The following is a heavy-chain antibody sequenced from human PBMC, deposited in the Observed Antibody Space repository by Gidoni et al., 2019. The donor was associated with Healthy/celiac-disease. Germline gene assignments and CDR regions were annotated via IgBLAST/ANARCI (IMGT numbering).Heavy chain of an antibody. CDR1: GCSIHSVGYS. D-gene: IGHD3-10*01. V-gene: IGHV4-31*03. J-gene: IGHJ3*02. CDR2: IYYSGST. CDR3: ARALWFRELLYGVDAFDI. Sequence: QVQLQESRPGRVKPSQTLSHTCTVSGCSIHSVGYSWSSIRQHPGKGLEWIGYIYYSGSTYYNPSLKRRVTISVDTSKNQFSLKLSSVTAADTAVYYCARALWFRELLYGVDAFDIWGQGTMVTVSS.